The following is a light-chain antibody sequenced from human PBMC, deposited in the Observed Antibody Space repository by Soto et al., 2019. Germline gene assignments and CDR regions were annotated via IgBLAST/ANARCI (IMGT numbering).Light chain of an antibody. CDR1: SLGSKS. Sequence: SYELTQPPSVSVAPGQTARISCGGHSLGSKSVHWYQQKPGQAPALVVYDDSDRPSEIPERSSGSSSGTTVTLTINGAQVEDEADYYCYSATDNNWVFGGGTQLT. CDR3: YSATDNNWV. V-gene: IGLV3-21*02. CDR2: DDS. J-gene: IGLJ3*02.